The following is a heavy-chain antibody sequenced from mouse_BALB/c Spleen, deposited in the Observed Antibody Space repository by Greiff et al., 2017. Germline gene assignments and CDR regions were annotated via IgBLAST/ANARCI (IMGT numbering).Heavy chain of an antibody. CDR2: ISYSGST. Sequence: VQLQQSGPSLVKPSQTLSLTCSVTGDSITSGYWNWIRKFPGNKLEYMGYISYSGSTYYNPSLKSRISITRDTSKNQYYLQLNSVTTEDTATYYCARYLLRLRYFDYWGQGTTLTVSS. CDR3: ARYLLRLRYFDY. J-gene: IGHJ2*01. D-gene: IGHD1-2*01. CDR1: GDSITSGY. V-gene: IGHV3-8*02.